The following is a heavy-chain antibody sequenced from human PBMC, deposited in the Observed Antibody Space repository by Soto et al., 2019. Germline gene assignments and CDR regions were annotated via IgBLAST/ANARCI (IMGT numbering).Heavy chain of an antibody. CDR1: GFTFSSYG. J-gene: IGHJ4*02. V-gene: IGHV3-30*18. Sequence: GGSLRLSCAASGFTFSSYGMHWVRQAPGKGLEWLAVISYDGSNKYYADSVKGRFTISRDNSKNTLYLQMNSLRAEDTAVYYGAKDLGDGYFDYWGQGTLVTVSS. CDR2: ISYDGSNK. CDR3: AKDLGDGYFDY.